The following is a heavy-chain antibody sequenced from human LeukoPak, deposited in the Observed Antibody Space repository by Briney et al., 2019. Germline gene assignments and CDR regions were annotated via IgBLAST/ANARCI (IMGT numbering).Heavy chain of an antibody. CDR2: IKQDGSEK. J-gene: IGHJ3*02. CDR3: ARDLGHNWDDWPAFDI. V-gene: IGHV3-7*03. Sequence: PGGSLRLSCAASGFTFSSYWMSWVRQAPGKGLEWVANIKQDGSEKYYVDSVKGRFTISRDNAKNSLYLQMNSLRAEDTAVYYCARDLGHNWDDWPAFDIWGQGTMVTVSS. D-gene: IGHD1-1*01. CDR1: GFTFSSYW.